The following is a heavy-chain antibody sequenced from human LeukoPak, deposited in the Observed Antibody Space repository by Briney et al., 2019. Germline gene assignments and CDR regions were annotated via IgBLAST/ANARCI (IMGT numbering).Heavy chain of an antibody. D-gene: IGHD1-7*01. Sequence: GGSLRLSCAASGFTFSDYYMSRIRQAPGKGLEWVSYISSSGSTIYYADSVKGRFTISRDNAKNSLYLQMNSLRAEDTAVYYCARGYRSRGYFTPITGTTVLFDYWGQGTLVTVSS. V-gene: IGHV3-11*01. CDR1: GFTFSDYY. J-gene: IGHJ4*02. CDR2: ISSSGSTI. CDR3: ARGYRSRGYFTPITGTTVLFDY.